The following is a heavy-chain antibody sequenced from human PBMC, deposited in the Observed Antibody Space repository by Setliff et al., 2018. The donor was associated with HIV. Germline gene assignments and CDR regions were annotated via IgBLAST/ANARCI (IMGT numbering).Heavy chain of an antibody. J-gene: IGHJ4*02. CDR3: ARDRSSGGYTYGLIDY. CDR2: INHSGST. V-gene: IGHV4-34*01. Sequence: PSETLSLTCAVYNGSFSGYYWTWIRQPPGKGLEWIGEINHSGSTNYSPSLKSRVTISVDASRNQFSLRLSSVTAADTAVYYCARDRSSGGYTYGLIDYWGQGRLVTVSS. D-gene: IGHD5-18*01. CDR1: NGSFSGYY.